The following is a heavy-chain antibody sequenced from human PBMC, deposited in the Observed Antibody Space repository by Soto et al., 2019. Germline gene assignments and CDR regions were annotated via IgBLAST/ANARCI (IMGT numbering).Heavy chain of an antibody. CDR3: ARASYCSGGSCEFDY. CDR1: GGSISSGGYY. V-gene: IGHV4-31*03. Sequence: QVQLQESGPGLVKPSQTLSLTCTVSGGSISSGGYYWSWIRQHPGKGLEWIGYIYYSGSTYYNPSLKSRVTISVDTSKNQFSLKLSSVPAACTAVYYCARASYCSGGSCEFDYWGQGTLVTVSS. CDR2: IYYSGST. J-gene: IGHJ4*02. D-gene: IGHD2-15*01.